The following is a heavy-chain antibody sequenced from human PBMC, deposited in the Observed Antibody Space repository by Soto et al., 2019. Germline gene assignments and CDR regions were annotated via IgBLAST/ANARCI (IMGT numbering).Heavy chain of an antibody. V-gene: IGHV3-74*01. CDR1: GFSFSSYW. Sequence: EVQLVESGGGLIQPGGSLRLSCVDSGFSFSSYWMHWVRQGPGKGLVWVARINTDGSSTNYADSVRGRFTISRDNAKNTLYLQMNRLRAEDTAVYYCARSPGGYYIDWGQGTMVTVSS. CDR3: ARSPGGYYID. J-gene: IGHJ3*01. D-gene: IGHD3-9*01. CDR2: INTDGSST.